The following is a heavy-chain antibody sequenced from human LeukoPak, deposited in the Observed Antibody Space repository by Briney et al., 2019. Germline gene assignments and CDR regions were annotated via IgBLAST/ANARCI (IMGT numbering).Heavy chain of an antibody. CDR1: RYTFTDYH. D-gene: IGHD6-13*01. V-gene: IGHV1-2*02. Sequence: AVKVSCKACRYTFTDYHMHEVRPAAGQELDWMGCINPNSGGTNYAQKLQGRVTMTKDTSISTAYMELNRLRSDDTAVYYCARDVQQLANNYYYGLDVWGEGTTVSVSS. CDR3: ARDVQQLANNYYYGLDV. CDR2: INPNSGGT. J-gene: IGHJ6*04.